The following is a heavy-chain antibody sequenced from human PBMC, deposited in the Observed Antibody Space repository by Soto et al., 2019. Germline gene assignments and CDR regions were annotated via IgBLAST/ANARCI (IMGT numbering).Heavy chain of an antibody. V-gene: IGHV3-53*01. D-gene: IGHD3-10*01. Sequence: GGSLRLSCAASGFTVSSNYMNWVRQAPGKGLEWVSIIYSGGSTYYADSVRGRFTISRDNSKNTLYLQMNSLTADDTAVYYCARDQREFRIPMVRGDQQMGSYYYYGMDVWGQGTTVTVSS. J-gene: IGHJ6*02. CDR1: GFTVSSNY. CDR2: IYSGGST. CDR3: ARDQREFRIPMVRGDQQMGSYYYYGMDV.